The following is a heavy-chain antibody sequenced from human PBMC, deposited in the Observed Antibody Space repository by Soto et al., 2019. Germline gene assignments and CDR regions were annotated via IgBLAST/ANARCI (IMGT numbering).Heavy chain of an antibody. J-gene: IGHJ6*02. CDR3: ARAGLGVPGTGYGMDV. CDR2: ISAYNGNT. CDR1: GYTFTSYG. Sequence: QVQLVQSGSEVKEPGASVKVSCKASGYTFTSYGISRVRQAPGQGLEWMGWISAYNGNTNYAQKLQGRVTMTTDTSTSTAYMELRSLRSDDTAAYYCARAGLGVPGTGYGMDVWGQGTTVTVSS. V-gene: IGHV1-18*01. D-gene: IGHD6-19*01.